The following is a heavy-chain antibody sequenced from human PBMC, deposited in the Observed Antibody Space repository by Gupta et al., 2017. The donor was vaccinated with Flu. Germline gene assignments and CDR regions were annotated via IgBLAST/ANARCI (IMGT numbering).Heavy chain of an antibody. Sequence: EVQLLESGGGLVQPGGSLRLSCAASGFTLSSYALSWVPQAPGKGMECVSSISGSGGSTYYEDSVKGRFTISRDNSKNTLYLQMNSLRAEDTAVYYCAKVVTTVTTWYFDYWGQGTLVTVSS. V-gene: IGHV3-23*01. J-gene: IGHJ4*02. D-gene: IGHD4-4*01. CDR2: ISGSGGST. CDR3: AKVVTTVTTWYFDY. CDR1: GFTLSSYA.